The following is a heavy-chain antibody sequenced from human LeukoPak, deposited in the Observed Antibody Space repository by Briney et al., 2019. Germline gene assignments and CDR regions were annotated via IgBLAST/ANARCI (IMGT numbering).Heavy chain of an antibody. Sequence: PSETLSLTCTVSGGSISSYYWSWIRQPPGKGLEWIGYIHTSGSTHYNPSLKSRVTISVDTSRNQFSLKLSSVTAADTAVYYCASSSYYDFWSGYYIDGSYYYYMDVWGKGTTVTVSS. CDR2: IHTSGST. D-gene: IGHD3-3*01. CDR1: GGSISSYY. J-gene: IGHJ6*03. CDR3: ASSSYYDFWSGYYIDGSYYYYMDV. V-gene: IGHV4-4*09.